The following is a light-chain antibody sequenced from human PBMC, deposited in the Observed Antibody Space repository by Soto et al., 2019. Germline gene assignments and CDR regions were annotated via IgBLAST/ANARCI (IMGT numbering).Light chain of an antibody. CDR1: QSVIFSSNNKNY. J-gene: IGKJ3*01. V-gene: IGKV4-1*01. CDR3: QQYHTTPFT. Sequence: DIVMTQSPDSLAVSLGERATINCKSSQSVIFSSNNKNYLAWYQQKPGQPPKLLIYWASTRESGVPDRFSGSGSGTDFTLTISSLQAEDVAVYYCQQYHTTPFTFGPCTKVDIK. CDR2: WAS.